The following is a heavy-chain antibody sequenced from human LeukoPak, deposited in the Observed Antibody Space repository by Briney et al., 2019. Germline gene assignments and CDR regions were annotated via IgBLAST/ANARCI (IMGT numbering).Heavy chain of an antibody. CDR1: GFTFSSYA. J-gene: IGHJ4*02. CDR2: ISGSGGST. V-gene: IGHV3-23*01. CDR3: AKDRGRNGGFDY. Sequence: GSLRLSCAASGFTFSSYAMSWVRQAPGKGLEWVSAISGSGGSTYYADSVKGRFTISRDNSKNTLYLQMNSLRAEDTAVYYCAKDRGRNGGFDYWGQGTLVTVSS. D-gene: IGHD3-10*01.